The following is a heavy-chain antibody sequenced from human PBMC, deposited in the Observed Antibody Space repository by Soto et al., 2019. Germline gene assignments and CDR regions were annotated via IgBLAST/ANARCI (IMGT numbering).Heavy chain of an antibody. V-gene: IGHV4-59*01. CDR1: GCSISSYY. CDR3: ARYSSGSFDY. CDR2: IYYSGST. J-gene: IGHJ4*02. D-gene: IGHD6-19*01. Sequence: PSETLSLTCTVSGCSISSYYWSWIRQPPGKGLEWIGYIYYSGSTNYNPSLKSRVTISVDTSKNQFSLKLSSVTAADTAVYYCARYSSGSFDYWGQGTLVTVSS.